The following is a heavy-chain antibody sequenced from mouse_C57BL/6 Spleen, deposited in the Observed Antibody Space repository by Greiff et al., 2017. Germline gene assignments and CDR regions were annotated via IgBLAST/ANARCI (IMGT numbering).Heavy chain of an antibody. Sequence: VQLQQSGAELMKPGASVKLSCKATGYTFTGYWIEWVKQRPGHGLELIGEILPGSGSTDYNEKFKGKATFTADTSSNTAYMQLSSLTTKDSAIYYCARKFYDYGMDYWGQGTSVTVSS. J-gene: IGHJ4*01. V-gene: IGHV1-9*01. D-gene: IGHD2-4*01. CDR3: ARKFYDYGMDY. CDR1: GYTFTGYW. CDR2: ILPGSGST.